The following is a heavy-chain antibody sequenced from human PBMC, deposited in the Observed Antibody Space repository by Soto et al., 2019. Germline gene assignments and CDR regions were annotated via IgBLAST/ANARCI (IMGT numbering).Heavy chain of an antibody. J-gene: IGHJ4*02. CDR2: ISYDGSNK. CDR1: GFTFSSYA. CDR3: ARVLGGMATVPFDY. V-gene: IGHV3-30-3*01. Sequence: PGGSLRLSCAASGFTFSSYAMHWVRQAPGKGLEWVAVISYDGSNKYYADSVKGRFPISRDNSKNTLYLQMKSLRTEDTAVYYCARVLGGMATVPFDYWGQGALVTVYS. D-gene: IGHD4-4*01.